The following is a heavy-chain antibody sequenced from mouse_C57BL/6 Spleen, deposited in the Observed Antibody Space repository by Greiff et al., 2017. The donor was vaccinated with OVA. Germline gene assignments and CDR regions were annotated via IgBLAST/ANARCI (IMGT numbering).Heavy chain of an antibody. CDR1: GYTFTSYW. D-gene: IGHD1-1*01. V-gene: IGHV1-55*01. CDR2: IYPGSGST. J-gene: IGHJ3*01. Sequence: VQLQQPGAELVKPGASVKMSCKASGYTFTSYWITWVKQRPGQGLEWIGDIYPGSGSTTYYEKFKSQATLTVDTSANKAYMQLSSLTSEDAAVYYGARDLDYYGSSYDCFAYGGQGTLVTVAA. CDR3: ARDLDYYGSSYDCFAY.